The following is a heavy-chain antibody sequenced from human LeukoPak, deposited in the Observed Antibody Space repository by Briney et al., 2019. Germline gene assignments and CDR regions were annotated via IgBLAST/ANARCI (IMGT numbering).Heavy chain of an antibody. J-gene: IGHJ4*02. D-gene: IGHD3-22*01. Sequence: SETLSLTCTVSGGSISSSSYYWGWIRQPPGKGLEWIGSIYYSGSTYYNPSLKSRVTISVDTSKNQFSLKLSSVTAADTAVYYCARGNREYYYDSSVRFDYWGPGTLVTVSS. V-gene: IGHV4-39*01. CDR1: GGSISSSSYY. CDR3: ARGNREYYYDSSVRFDY. CDR2: IYYSGST.